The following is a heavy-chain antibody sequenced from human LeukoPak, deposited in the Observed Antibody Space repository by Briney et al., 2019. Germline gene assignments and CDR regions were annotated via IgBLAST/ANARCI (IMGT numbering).Heavy chain of an antibody. J-gene: IGHJ4*02. V-gene: IGHV4-39*07. CDR3: ARIGEISGITMIVVVGY. D-gene: IGHD3-22*01. CDR2: IYYSGST. CDR1: GGSISSSSYY. Sequence: SETLSLTCAVSGGSISSSSYYWGWIRQPPGKGLEWIGSIYYSGSTYYNPSLKSRVTISVDTSKNQFSLKLSSVTAADTAVYYCARIGEISGITMIVVVGYWGQGTLVTVSS.